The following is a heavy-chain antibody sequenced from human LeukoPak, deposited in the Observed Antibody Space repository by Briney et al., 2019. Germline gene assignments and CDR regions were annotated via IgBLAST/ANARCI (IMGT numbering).Heavy chain of an antibody. V-gene: IGHV3-30*03. CDR1: GFTFSNYG. J-gene: IGHJ3*02. CDR2: ISYNGSNK. CDR3: ARFGEWLAQGSAFDI. D-gene: IGHD3-10*01. Sequence: GGSLRLSCAASGFTFSNYGMHWVRQAPGKGLEWVAVISYNGSNKYYADSVKGRFTISRDNSKNTLYLQMNSLRAEDTAVYYCARFGEWLAQGSAFDIWGQGTTVTVSS.